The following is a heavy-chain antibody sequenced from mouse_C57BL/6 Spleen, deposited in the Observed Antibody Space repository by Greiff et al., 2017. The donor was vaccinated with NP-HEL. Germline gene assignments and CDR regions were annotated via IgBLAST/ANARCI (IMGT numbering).Heavy chain of an antibody. CDR1: GYTFTSYW. V-gene: IGHV1-50*01. J-gene: IGHJ1*03. CDR2: IDPSDSYT. Sequence: QVQLQQPGAELVKPGASVKLSCKASGYTFTSYWMQWVKQRPGQGLEWIGEIDPSDSYTNYNQKFKGKATLTVDTSSSTAYMQLSSLTSEDSAVYYCARYYYGPPDLRYFDVWGTGTTVTVSS. CDR3: ARYYYGPPDLRYFDV. D-gene: IGHD1-1*01.